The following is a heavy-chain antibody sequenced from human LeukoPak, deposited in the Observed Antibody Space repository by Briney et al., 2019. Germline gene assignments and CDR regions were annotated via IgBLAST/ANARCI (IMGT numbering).Heavy chain of an antibody. D-gene: IGHD2-21*01. CDR3: ARGGEPDYFDY. CDR2: IWFDGSDK. CDR1: GFTFSNYG. Sequence: PGRSLGLSCAASGFTFSNYGMHWVRQAPGKGLEWVALIWFDGSDKYYADSVQGRFTISRDNSENTLSLQVSSLRAEDTAIYYCARGGEPDYFDYWGQGTLVTVSS. J-gene: IGHJ4*02. V-gene: IGHV3-33*01.